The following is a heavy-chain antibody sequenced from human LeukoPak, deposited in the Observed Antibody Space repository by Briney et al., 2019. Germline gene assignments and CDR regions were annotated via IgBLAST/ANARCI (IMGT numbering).Heavy chain of an antibody. CDR1: GGSISNYY. Sequence: SETLSLTCSVSGGSISNYYWSWIRQPPGKGLEWIGYIFTSGRTTYNPSLKSRVSISLETSKKQFSLKMSAVTAADTAVYYCARVGLYSNDLYCSFDVWGQGTMVTVSS. D-gene: IGHD6-19*01. CDR3: ARVGLYSNDLYCSFDV. J-gene: IGHJ3*01. CDR2: IFTSGRT. V-gene: IGHV4-59*01.